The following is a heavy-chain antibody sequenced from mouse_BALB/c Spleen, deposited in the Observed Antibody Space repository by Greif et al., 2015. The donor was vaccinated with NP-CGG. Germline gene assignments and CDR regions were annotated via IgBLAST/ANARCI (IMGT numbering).Heavy chain of an antibody. CDR2: IYPGSGNT. Sequence: VQLQQSGPELVKPGASVKISCKASGYTFTDYYINWVKQKPGQGLEWIVWIYPGSGNTKYNEKFKGKATLTVDTSSSAAYIQLSSLTSEDTGVYFCARRTGAEAMDYWGQGTSVTVSS. D-gene: IGHD4-1*01. J-gene: IGHJ4*01. CDR3: ARRTGAEAMDY. V-gene: IGHV1-84*02. CDR1: GYTFTDYY.